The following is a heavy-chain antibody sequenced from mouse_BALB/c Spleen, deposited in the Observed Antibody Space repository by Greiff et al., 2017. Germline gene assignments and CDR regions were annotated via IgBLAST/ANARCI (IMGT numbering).Heavy chain of an antibody. CDR1: GYAFSSYW. Sequence: VKLQESGAELVRPGSSVKISCKASGYAFSSYWMNWVKQRPGQGLEWIGQIYPGDGDTNYNGKFKGKATLTADKSSSTAYMQLSSLTSEDSAVYFCARGDGYYRYAMDYWGQGTSVTVSS. J-gene: IGHJ4*01. V-gene: IGHV1-80*01. D-gene: IGHD2-3*01. CDR2: IYPGDGDT. CDR3: ARGDGYYRYAMDY.